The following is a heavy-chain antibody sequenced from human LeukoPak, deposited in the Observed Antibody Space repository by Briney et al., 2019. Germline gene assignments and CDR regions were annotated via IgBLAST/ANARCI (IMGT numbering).Heavy chain of an antibody. V-gene: IGHV1-2*02. Sequence: EASVKVSCKASGSSFTGYYMNWVRQAPGQGLEWMGWINPKSGGTNYAQKFQGRVTMTRDTPISTAYMELSTLRSDDTAVYYCARGGSAYIDSDITCLDPWGQGTLVTVAS. J-gene: IGHJ5*02. D-gene: IGHD5-12*01. CDR1: GSSFTGYY. CDR3: ARGGSAYIDSDITCLDP. CDR2: INPKSGGT.